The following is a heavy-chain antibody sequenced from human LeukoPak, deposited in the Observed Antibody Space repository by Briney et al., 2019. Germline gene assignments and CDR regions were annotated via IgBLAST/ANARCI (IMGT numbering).Heavy chain of an antibody. CDR1: GYSISSGYY. J-gene: IGHJ4*02. CDR2: IYHSGST. Sequence: SETLSLTCTVSGYSISSGYYWGWIRQPPGKGLEWIGSIYHSGSTYYNPSLKSRVTISVDTSKNQFSLKLSSVTAADTAVYYCARGKHYYDSSGYWSYWGQGTLVTVSS. CDR3: ARGKHYYDSSGYWSY. V-gene: IGHV4-38-2*02. D-gene: IGHD3-22*01.